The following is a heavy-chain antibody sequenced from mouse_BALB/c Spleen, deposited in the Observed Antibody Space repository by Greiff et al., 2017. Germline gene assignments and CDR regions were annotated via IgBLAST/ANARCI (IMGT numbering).Heavy chain of an antibody. D-gene: IGHD2-3*01. J-gene: IGHJ3*01. CDR2: ISYSGST. V-gene: IGHV3-2*02. Sequence: VQLKESGPGLVKPSQSLSLTCTVTGYSITSDYAWNWIRQFPGNKLEWMGYISYSGSTSYNPSLKSRISITRDTSKNQFFLQLNSVTTEDTATYYCAREGGLLPLAYWGQGTLVTVSA. CDR3: AREGGLLPLAY. CDR1: GYSITSDYA.